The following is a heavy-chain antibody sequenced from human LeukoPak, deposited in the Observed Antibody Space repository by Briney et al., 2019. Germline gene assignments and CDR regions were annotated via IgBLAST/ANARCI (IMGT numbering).Heavy chain of an antibody. V-gene: IGHV3-30-3*01. CDR2: ISYDGSNK. Sequence: GRSLRLSCAASGFTFSSYAMHWVRQAPGKGLEWVAVISYDGSNKYYADSVKGRFTISRDNSKNTLYLQMNSLRAEDTAVYYCARAQSSSWYRTGAFDIWGQGTMVTVSS. CDR3: ARAQSSSWYRTGAFDI. D-gene: IGHD6-13*01. J-gene: IGHJ3*02. CDR1: GFTFSSYA.